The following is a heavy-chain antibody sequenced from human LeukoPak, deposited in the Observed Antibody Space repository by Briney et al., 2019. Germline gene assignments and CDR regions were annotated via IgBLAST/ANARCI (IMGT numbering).Heavy chain of an antibody. CDR3: AREISSGWSDY. D-gene: IGHD6-19*01. V-gene: IGHV1-2*02. CDR1: GYTCTGYY. CDR2: INPNSGDT. J-gene: IGHJ4*02. Sequence: GASVKVSCKASGYTCTGYYMHWVRQAPGQGLEWMGWINPNSGDTNYAQKFQGRVTMTRDTSISTAYMELSGLRSDDTAVYYCAREISSGWSDYWGQGTLVTVSS.